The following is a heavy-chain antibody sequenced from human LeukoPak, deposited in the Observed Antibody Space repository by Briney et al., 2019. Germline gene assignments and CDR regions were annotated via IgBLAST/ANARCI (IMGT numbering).Heavy chain of an antibody. J-gene: IGHJ4*02. CDR3: AKDTSIGRYCTNGVCSPFDY. CDR1: GFTFSSYA. V-gene: IGHV3-23*01. Sequence: GGSLRLSCAASGFTFSSYAMSWVRQAPGKGLEWVSAISDSGGSTYDADSVKGRFTISRDNSKNTLYLQMNSLRAEDTAAYYCAKDTSIGRYCTNGVCSPFDYWGQGTLVTVSS. D-gene: IGHD2-8*01. CDR2: ISDSGGST.